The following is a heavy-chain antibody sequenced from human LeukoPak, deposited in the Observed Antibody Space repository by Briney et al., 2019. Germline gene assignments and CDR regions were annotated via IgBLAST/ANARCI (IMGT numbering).Heavy chain of an antibody. Sequence: SETLSPTCTVSGGSISSYYWSWIRQPPGKGLEWIGYIYYSGSTNYNPSLKSRVTISVDTSKNQFSLKLSSVTAADTAVYYCARVTGYRIEDYFDYWGQGTLVTVSS. V-gene: IGHV4-59*01. CDR2: IYYSGST. CDR1: GGSISSYY. J-gene: IGHJ4*02. D-gene: IGHD6-13*01. CDR3: ARVTGYRIEDYFDY.